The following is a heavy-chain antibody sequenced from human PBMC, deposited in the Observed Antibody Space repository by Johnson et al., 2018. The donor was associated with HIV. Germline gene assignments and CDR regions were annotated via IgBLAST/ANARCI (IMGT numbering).Heavy chain of an antibody. J-gene: IGHJ3*02. CDR1: GFTFSACA. V-gene: IGHV3-11*01. CDR2: ISSSGSTI. D-gene: IGHD3-10*01. Sequence: QVQLLESGGGLVQSGGSLRLSCAASGFTFSACAMSWVRQAPGKGLEWVSYISSSGSTIYYADSVKGRFTISRDNAKNSLYLQMNRLRAEDTALYYCASLVPYYYGRGAFEIWGQGTMVTVSS. CDR3: ASLVPYYYGRGAFEI.